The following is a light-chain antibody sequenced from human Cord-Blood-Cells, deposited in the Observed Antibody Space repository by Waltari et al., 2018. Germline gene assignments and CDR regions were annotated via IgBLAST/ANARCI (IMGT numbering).Light chain of an antibody. CDR1: QSVFYSSNNKNY. J-gene: IGKJ5*01. CDR2: WTT. CDR3: QQYYSTPIT. Sequence: DIVMTKSPDSLAVSLGARANIHCKSSQSVFYSSNNKNYLAWYQQKPGQPPKLLIYWTTTRESGVPDRFSGSGSGTDFTLTISSLQAEDVAVYYCQQYYSTPITFGQGTRLEIK. V-gene: IGKV4-1*01.